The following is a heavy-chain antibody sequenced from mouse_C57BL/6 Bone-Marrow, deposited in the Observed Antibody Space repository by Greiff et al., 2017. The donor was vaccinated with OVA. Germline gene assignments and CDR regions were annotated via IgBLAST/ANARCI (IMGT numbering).Heavy chain of an antibody. D-gene: IGHD1-1*01. V-gene: IGHV1-69*01. CDR1: GYTFTSYW. CDR2: IDPSDSYT. CDR3: ARRGVTTVVAGDWYFDV. J-gene: IGHJ1*03. Sequence: VQLQQPGAELVMPGASVKLSCKASGYTFTSYWMHWVKQRPGQGLEWIGEIDPSDSYTNYNQKFKGKSTLTVDKSSSTAYMQLSSLTSEDSAVYYCARRGVTTVVAGDWYFDVWGTGTTVTVSS.